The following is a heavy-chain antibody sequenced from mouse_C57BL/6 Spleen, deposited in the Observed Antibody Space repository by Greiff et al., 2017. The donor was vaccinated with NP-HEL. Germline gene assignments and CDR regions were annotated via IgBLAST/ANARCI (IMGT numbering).Heavy chain of an antibody. J-gene: IGHJ3*01. D-gene: IGHD2-4*01. CDR2: IHPNSGST. V-gene: IGHV1-64*01. CDR3: ARGDYDVGAWFAY. CDR1: GYTFTSYW. Sequence: QVQLQQPGAELVKPGASVKLSCKASGYTFTSYWMHWVKQRPGQGLEWIGMIHPNSGSTNYNEKFKSKATLTVDKSSSTAYMQLSSLTSEDSAVDYCARGDYDVGAWFAYWGQGTLVTVSA.